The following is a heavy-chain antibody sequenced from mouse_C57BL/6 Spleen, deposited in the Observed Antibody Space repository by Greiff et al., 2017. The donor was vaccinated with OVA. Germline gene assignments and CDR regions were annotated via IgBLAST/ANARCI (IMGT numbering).Heavy chain of an antibody. CDR2: IFPGSGST. CDR1: GYTFTDYY. V-gene: IGHV1-75*01. CDR3: ARDEVYDGYPAWFAY. D-gene: IGHD2-3*01. Sequence: SGPELVKPGASVKISCKASGYTFTDYYINWVKQRPGQGLEWIGWIFPGSGSTYYNEKFKGKATLTVDKSSSTAYMLLSSLTSEDSAVYFCARDEVYDGYPAWFAYWGQGTLVTVSA. J-gene: IGHJ3*01.